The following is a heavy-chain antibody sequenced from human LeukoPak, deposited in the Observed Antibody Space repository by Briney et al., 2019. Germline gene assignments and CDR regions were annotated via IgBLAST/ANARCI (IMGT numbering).Heavy chain of an antibody. V-gene: IGHV1-69*04. J-gene: IGHJ5*02. CDR2: IIPILGIA. D-gene: IGHD1-1*01. CDR1: GGTFSSYA. Sequence: GASVKVSCKASGGTFSSYAISWVRQAPGQGLEWMGRIIPILGIANYAQKFQGRVTITADKSTSTAYMELSSLRSEDTAVYYCASGWNGPGWFDPWGQGTLVTVSS. CDR3: ASGWNGPGWFDP.